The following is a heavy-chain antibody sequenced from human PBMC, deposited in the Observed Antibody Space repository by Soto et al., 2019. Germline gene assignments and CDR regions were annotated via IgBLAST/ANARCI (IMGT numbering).Heavy chain of an antibody. J-gene: IGHJ5*02. D-gene: IGHD7-27*01. CDR1: GGSFSGYY. Sequence: SETLSLTCAVYGGSFSGYYWSWIRQPPGKGLEWIGEINHSGSTNYNPSLKSRVTISVDTSKNQLSLKLSSVTAADTAVYYCARGWVNWFDPWGQGTLVTVSS. CDR2: INHSGST. V-gene: IGHV4-34*01. CDR3: ARGWVNWFDP.